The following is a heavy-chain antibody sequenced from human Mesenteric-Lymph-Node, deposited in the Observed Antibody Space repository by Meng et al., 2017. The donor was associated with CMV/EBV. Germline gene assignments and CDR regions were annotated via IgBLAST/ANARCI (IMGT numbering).Heavy chain of an antibody. CDR3: ARVGDIVVVPAAPPVPDYFDY. Sequence: GSLRLSCTVSGGSISSYYWSWIRQPPGKGLEWIGYFYYSGSTNYNPSLKSRVTISVDTSKNQFSLKLSSVTAADTAVYYCARVGDIVVVPAAPPVPDYFDYWGQGTLVTFPQ. V-gene: IGHV4-59*01. CDR2: FYYSGST. J-gene: IGHJ4*02. CDR1: GGSISSYY. D-gene: IGHD2-2*01.